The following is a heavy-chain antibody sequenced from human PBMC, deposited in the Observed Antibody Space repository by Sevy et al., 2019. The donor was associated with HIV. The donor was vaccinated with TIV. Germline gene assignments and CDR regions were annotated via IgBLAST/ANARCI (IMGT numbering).Heavy chain of an antibody. Sequence: GGSLRLSCEASGFAFRDSAIHWVRQSPGKGLEWVALISHGGSYEYYVDSVKGRFTVSSDRSKNILYLQMDSLRAEDTAVYYCARMVSGGLRWELIQENAFDIWGQGTAVTVSS. V-gene: IGHV3-30-3*01. CDR2: ISHGGSYE. CDR1: GFAFRDSA. D-gene: IGHD4-17*01. J-gene: IGHJ3*02. CDR3: ARMVSGGLRWELIQENAFDI.